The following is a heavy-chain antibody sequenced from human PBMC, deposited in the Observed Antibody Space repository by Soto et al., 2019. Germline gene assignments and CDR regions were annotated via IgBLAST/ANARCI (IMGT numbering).Heavy chain of an antibody. CDR1: GYPFTDNY. J-gene: IGHJ4*02. CDR2: INPYSGDT. V-gene: IGHV1-2*04. D-gene: IGHD4-4*01. CDR3: ARGTSHDYTNFDY. Sequence: QVQLVQSGAEVKKPGASVKVSCKSSGYPFTDNYIHWVRQAPGQGLEWMGWINPYSGDTNYAQKFRGWVTINRDTSISTTSMELSRLKSDDTAVYYCARGTSHDYTNFDYWGQGTLVTVSS.